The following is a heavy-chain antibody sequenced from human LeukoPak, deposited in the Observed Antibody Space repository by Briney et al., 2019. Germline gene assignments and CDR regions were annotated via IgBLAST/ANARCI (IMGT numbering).Heavy chain of an antibody. CDR2: IYYSGST. V-gene: IGHV4-59*01. CDR3: ARWTYYYDTAWFDP. Sequence: KASETLSLTCTVSGGSISSYYWSWIRQPPGKGPEWIGYIYYSGSTNYNPSLKSRVTISVDTSKNQFSLKLSSVTAADTAVYYCARWTYYYDTAWFDPWGQGTLVTVSS. J-gene: IGHJ5*02. D-gene: IGHD3-22*01. CDR1: GGSISSYY.